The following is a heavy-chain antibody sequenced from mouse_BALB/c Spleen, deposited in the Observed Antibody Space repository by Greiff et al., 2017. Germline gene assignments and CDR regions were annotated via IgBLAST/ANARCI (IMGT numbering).Heavy chain of an antibody. CDR2: ISSGGST. CDR1: GFTFSSYA. Sequence: DVQLVESGGGLVKPGGSLKLSCAASGFTFSSYAMSWVRQTPEKRLEWVASISSGGSTYYPDSVKGRFTISRDNARNILYLQMSSLRSEDTAMYYCARGRWDWYFDVWGAGTTVTVSS. V-gene: IGHV5-6-5*01. J-gene: IGHJ1*01. D-gene: IGHD4-1*01. CDR3: ARGRWDWYFDV.